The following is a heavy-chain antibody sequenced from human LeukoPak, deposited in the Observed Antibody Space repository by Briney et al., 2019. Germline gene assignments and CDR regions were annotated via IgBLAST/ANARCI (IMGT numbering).Heavy chain of an antibody. J-gene: IGHJ4*02. Sequence: GGSLRLSCAASNFTFSTYSMNWVRQAPGKGLEWVSYVSSSTSTIYYADSVKGRFTISRDNAKNSLYLQMNSLRAEDTAVYYCARDRFGDLFPGDFDYWGQGTLVTVSS. CDR2: VSSSTSTI. D-gene: IGHD3-10*01. CDR3: ARDRFGDLFPGDFDY. CDR1: NFTFSTYS. V-gene: IGHV3-48*04.